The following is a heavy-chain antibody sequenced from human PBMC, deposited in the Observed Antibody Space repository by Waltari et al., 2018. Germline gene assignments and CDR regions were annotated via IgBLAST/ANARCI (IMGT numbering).Heavy chain of an antibody. CDR2: TYDRSRWYN. D-gene: IGHD3-16*01. CDR3: ARDPPDGYTYFDY. J-gene: IGHJ4*02. Sequence: QVQLQQSGPGLVKPSQTLSLTCAISGDSVSSKTAAWDWIRQSPSRGLEWLERTYDRSRWYNNYAVSVKSRITINQDTSKNQFSLQLSSVTPEDTAVYYCARDPPDGYTYFDYWGQGTLVTVSS. V-gene: IGHV6-1*01. CDR1: GDSVSSKTAA.